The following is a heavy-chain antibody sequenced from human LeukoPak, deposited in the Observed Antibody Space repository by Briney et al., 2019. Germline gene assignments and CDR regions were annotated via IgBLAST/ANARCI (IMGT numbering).Heavy chain of an antibody. Sequence: SETLSLTCAVYVGSFSGYYWSWLRQPPGKGLEWIGDFNHSGSTNYNPSLKSRVTISVDTSKNQFSLKLSSVTAADTAVYYCARGHRYSSGYTMARRLSYYFDYWGQGTLVTVSS. CDR2: FNHSGST. V-gene: IGHV4-34*01. D-gene: IGHD5-18*01. CDR3: ARGHRYSSGYTMARRLSYYFDY. CDR1: VGSFSGYY. J-gene: IGHJ4*02.